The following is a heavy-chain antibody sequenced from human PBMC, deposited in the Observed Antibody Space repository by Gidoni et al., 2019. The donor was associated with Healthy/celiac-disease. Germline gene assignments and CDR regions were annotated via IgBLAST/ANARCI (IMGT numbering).Heavy chain of an antibody. D-gene: IGHD2-2*01. CDR1: GCTFSSYS. CDR3: ARDHLGYCSSTSCYPWFDP. Sequence: QVQLVQSLAAVKKPGSSVNVSCTASGCTFSSYSISWVRQAPGQGLEWMGGIIPICGTANYEQKFQGRVKITADESTSTAYMELSSLRSEDTDVYYCARDHLGYCSSTSCYPWFDPWGQGTLVTVSS. J-gene: IGHJ5*02. CDR2: IIPICGTA. V-gene: IGHV1-69*01.